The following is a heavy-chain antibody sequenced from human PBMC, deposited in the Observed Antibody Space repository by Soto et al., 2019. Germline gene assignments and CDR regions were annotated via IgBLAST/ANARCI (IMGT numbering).Heavy chain of an antibody. Sequence: SETLSLTCTVSGGSISSYYWSWIRQPPGKGLEWIGYIYYSGSTNYNPSLKSRVTISVDTSKNQFSLKLSSVTAADTAVYYCARVDSGYANYYYYYYMDVWGKGTTVTVSS. CDR2: IYYSGST. CDR3: ARVDSGYANYYYYYYMDV. CDR1: GGSISSYY. D-gene: IGHD5-12*01. J-gene: IGHJ6*03. V-gene: IGHV4-59*01.